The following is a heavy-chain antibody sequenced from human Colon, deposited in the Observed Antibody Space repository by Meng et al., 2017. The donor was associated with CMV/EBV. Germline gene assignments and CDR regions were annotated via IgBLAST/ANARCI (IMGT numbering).Heavy chain of an antibody. J-gene: IGHJ5*02. CDR2: INSISGDT. Sequence: QVQLGQSGAEVKKPGASVKVSCKTSGYTFTDYYIHWVRQAPGQGLEWMGWINSISGDTNYAQKFQGRVTMTRDTSITTAYMELNSLKSDDMAVYYCGRDRHLDPWGQGTLVTVSS. CDR3: GRDRHLDP. V-gene: IGHV1-2*02. D-gene: IGHD3-3*02. CDR1: GYTFTDYY.